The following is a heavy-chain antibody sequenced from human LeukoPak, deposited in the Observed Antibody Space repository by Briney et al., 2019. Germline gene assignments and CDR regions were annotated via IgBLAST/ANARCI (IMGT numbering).Heavy chain of an antibody. V-gene: IGHV4-39*01. J-gene: IGHJ4*02. Sequence: PSETLSLTCTVSGGSISSSSYYWGWIRQPPGKGLEWIGSIYYSGSTYYNPPLKSRVTISVDTSKNQFSLKLSSVTAADTAVYYCARLNSSGHFDYWGQGTLVTVSS. CDR2: IYYSGST. CDR3: ARLNSSGHFDY. CDR1: GGSISSSSYY. D-gene: IGHD6-19*01.